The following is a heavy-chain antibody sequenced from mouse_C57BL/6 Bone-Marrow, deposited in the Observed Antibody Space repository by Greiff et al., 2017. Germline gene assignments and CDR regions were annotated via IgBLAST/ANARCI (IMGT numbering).Heavy chain of an antibody. Sequence: EVKLMESGGGLVQPGESLKLSCESNEYEFPSHDMSWVRKTPEKRLELVAAINSDGGSTDYPDTMERHFIISRDETKKTLYLQMSSLRSDDTALYYCARSNDYDPFAYWGQGTLVTVSA. CDR3: ARSNDYDPFAY. J-gene: IGHJ3*01. CDR2: INSDGGST. D-gene: IGHD2-4*01. V-gene: IGHV5-2*01. CDR1: EYEFPSHD.